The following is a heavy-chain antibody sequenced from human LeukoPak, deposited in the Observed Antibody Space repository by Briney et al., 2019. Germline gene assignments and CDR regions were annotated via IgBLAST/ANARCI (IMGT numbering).Heavy chain of an antibody. CDR2: ISSSGSTI. J-gene: IGHJ4*02. Sequence: GGSLRLSCAASGFTFSNEMNWVRQAPGKGLEWVSYISSSGSTIYYADSVKGRFTISRDNAKSSLYLQMNSLRAEDTAVYYCARVGMIVGADYWGQGTPVTVSS. V-gene: IGHV3-48*03. CDR1: GFTFSNE. CDR3: ARVGMIVGADY. D-gene: IGHD1-26*01.